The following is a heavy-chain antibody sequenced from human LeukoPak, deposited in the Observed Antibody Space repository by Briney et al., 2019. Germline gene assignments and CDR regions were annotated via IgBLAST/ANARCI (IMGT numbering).Heavy chain of an antibody. V-gene: IGHV1-8*01. Sequence: SVTVSCQASGYTFPSYDINWLRQPTGQGLEGMGWMYPNRGNTGYAQKLQGRVTMARNTPISTAYMELGSLRYEHAAGYYCPRALDPAWFYPWGQGTLVTVSS. CDR3: PRALDPAWFYP. CDR1: GYTFPSYD. CDR2: MYPNRGNT. J-gene: IGHJ5*02.